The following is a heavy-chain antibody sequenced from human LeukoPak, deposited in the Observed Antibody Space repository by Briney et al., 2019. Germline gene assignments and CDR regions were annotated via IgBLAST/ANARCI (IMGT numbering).Heavy chain of an antibody. J-gene: IGHJ4*01. D-gene: IGHD3-3*01. CDR3: ARDPYSKIFGG. V-gene: IGHV3-66*02. CDR2: IDSGGST. CDR1: GFTDSSYY. Sequence: QPGGSLRLSCTVSGFTDSSYYMSWVRQAPGKGLEWVSIIDSGGSTYYADSVKGRFTISRDNSKNTVFLQMNSLRAEDTAVYYCARDPYSKIFGGWGHGTLVTVSS.